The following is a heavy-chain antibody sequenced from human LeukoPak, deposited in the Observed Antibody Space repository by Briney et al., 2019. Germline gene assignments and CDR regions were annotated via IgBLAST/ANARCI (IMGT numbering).Heavy chain of an antibody. CDR1: GGSISSYY. D-gene: IGHD4-17*01. Sequence: SETLSLTCTVSGGSISSYYWSWIRQPPGKGLEWIGYIYYSGSTNYNPSLNSRVTISVDTSKNQFSRKLSSVTAADTAVYYCAREDYGDGFDYWGQGTLVTVSS. CDR2: IYYSGST. CDR3: AREDYGDGFDY. V-gene: IGHV4-59*01. J-gene: IGHJ4*02.